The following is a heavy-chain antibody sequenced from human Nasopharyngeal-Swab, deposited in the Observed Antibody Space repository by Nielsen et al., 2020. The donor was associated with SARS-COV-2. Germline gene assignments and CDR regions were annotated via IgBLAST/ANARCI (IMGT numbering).Heavy chain of an antibody. Sequence: WIRQPPGKGLEWVSYISSSSSTLYYADSVKGRFTISRDNAKNSLYLQMNSLRAEDTAVYYCARVLRDGYNLHFDYWGQGTLVTVSS. V-gene: IGHV3-48*04. CDR3: ARVLRDGYNLHFDY. CDR2: ISSSSSTL. D-gene: IGHD5-24*01. J-gene: IGHJ4*02.